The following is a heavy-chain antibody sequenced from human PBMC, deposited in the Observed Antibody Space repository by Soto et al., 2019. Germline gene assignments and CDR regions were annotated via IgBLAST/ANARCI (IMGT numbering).Heavy chain of an antibody. D-gene: IGHD3-10*01. CDR3: ARVLLWFGELSKPNYYYYYGMDV. V-gene: IGHV4-59*01. CDR2: IYYSGST. J-gene: IGHJ6*02. Sequence: SETLSLTCTVSGGSISRYYWSWIRQPPGKGLEWIGYIYYSGSTNYNPSLKSRVTISVDTSKNQFSLKLSSVTAADTAVYYCARVLLWFGELSKPNYYYYYGMDVWGQGTTVTVSS. CDR1: GGSISRYY.